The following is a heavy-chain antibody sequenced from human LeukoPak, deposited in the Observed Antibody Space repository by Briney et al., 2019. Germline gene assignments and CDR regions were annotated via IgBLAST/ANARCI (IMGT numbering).Heavy chain of an antibody. CDR1: GFTFSSYA. V-gene: IGHV3-30-3*01. Sequence: GGSLRLSCAASGFTFSSYAMHWVRQAPGKGLEWVAVISYDGSNEYYADSVKGRFTISRDNSKNTLYLQMNSLRAEDTAVYYCARDLGDYWGQGTLVTVSS. J-gene: IGHJ4*02. CDR3: ARDLGDY. CDR2: ISYDGSNE.